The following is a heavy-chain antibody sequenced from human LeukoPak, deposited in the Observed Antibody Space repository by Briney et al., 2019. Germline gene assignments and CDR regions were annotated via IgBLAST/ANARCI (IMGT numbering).Heavy chain of an antibody. CDR3: ARVEQQLVLIDAFDI. V-gene: IGHV3-7*01. Sequence: GGSLRLSCAASGFTFSSSWMTWVRQAPGKGLEWVAIIKPDGSDKYYVDSVKGRFTISRDNAKNSLYLQMNSLRAEDTAVYYCARVEQQLVLIDAFDIWGQGTMVTVSS. D-gene: IGHD6-13*01. CDR1: GFTFSSSW. CDR2: IKPDGSDK. J-gene: IGHJ3*02.